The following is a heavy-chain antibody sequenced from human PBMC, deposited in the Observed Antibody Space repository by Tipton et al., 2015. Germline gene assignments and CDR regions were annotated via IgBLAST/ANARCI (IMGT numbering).Heavy chain of an antibody. V-gene: IGHV4-59*01. CDR2: IYDNRNT. Sequence: TLSLTCTVSGASIRSYYWSWIRQPPGKGLEWIGQIYDNRNTNYNPSLKSRVAISLDTSKNQFFLNMTSVTAADTAVYYCAKEGATYSFFDHWGQGILVTVSS. J-gene: IGHJ4*02. CDR3: AKEGATYSFFDH. CDR1: GASIRSYY. D-gene: IGHD2-15*01.